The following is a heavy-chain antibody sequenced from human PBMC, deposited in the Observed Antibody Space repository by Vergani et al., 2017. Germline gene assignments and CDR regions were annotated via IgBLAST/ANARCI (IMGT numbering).Heavy chain of an antibody. CDR2: LSTTGGA. J-gene: IGHJ4*02. D-gene: IGHD3-16*01. V-gene: IGHV4-4*08. CDR1: GVSVTDYN. CDR3: ARDLSESGWCTFGH. Sequence: QAQLQESGPGLVKPSETLSLTCHVFGVSVTDYNCNWIRQAPGKGLEWIGSLSTTGGATHASHNPSLKSRVSISVDTSKNQFSLKLTSVSAADTAVYFCARDLSESGWCTFGHWGQGIPVTVSS.